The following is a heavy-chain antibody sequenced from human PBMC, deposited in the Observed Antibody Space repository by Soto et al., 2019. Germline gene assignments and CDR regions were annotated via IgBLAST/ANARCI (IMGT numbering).Heavy chain of an antibody. CDR1: GGSNSSGVYY. J-gene: IGHJ4*02. D-gene: IGHD4-17*01. Sequence: SETLSLTCTVSGGSNSSGVYYWSWIRQHPGKGLEWIGYIYYSGSTYYNPSLKSRVAISVDTSKNQFSLKLSSVTAADTAVYYCATAMTTVTKIDYWGQGTLVTVSS. CDR3: ATAMTTVTKIDY. CDR2: IYYSGST. V-gene: IGHV4-31*03.